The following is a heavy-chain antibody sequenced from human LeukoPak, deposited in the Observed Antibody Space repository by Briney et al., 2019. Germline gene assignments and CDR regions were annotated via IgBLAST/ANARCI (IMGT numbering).Heavy chain of an antibody. Sequence: PSETLSLTCTVSGGSISSGDYYWSWIRQPPGKGLEWIGYIYYSGSTYYNPSLKSRVTISVDTSKNQFSLKLSSVTAADTAVYYCARGGDGFWSGYYAYWGQGTLVTVSS. CDR3: ARGGDGFWSGYYAY. D-gene: IGHD3-3*01. V-gene: IGHV4-30-4*02. J-gene: IGHJ4*02. CDR2: IYYSGST. CDR1: GGSISSGDYY.